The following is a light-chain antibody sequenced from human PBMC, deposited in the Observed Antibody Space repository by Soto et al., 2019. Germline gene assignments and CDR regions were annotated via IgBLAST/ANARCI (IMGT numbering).Light chain of an antibody. J-gene: IGKJ1*01. CDR3: QQYGSSGT. V-gene: IGKV3-20*01. CDR2: GAA. CDR1: QRISSSY. Sequence: SVLTHSPGSLSFSAWERRTIYVGASQRISSSYLAWSQQKTGQGPRLLIYGAASRATGITDRFSGSGSGTDFTLTIRRLEPEDFAVYYCQQYGSSGTFGQGTKVDIK.